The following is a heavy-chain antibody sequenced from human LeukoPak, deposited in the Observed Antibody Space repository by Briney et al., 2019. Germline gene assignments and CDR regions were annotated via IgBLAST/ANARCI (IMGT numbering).Heavy chain of an antibody. CDR3: ARRGSRDGYNLYYFDY. V-gene: IGHV4-4*07. D-gene: IGHD5-24*01. J-gene: IGHJ4*02. Sequence: SETLSLTCTVSGDSISRYYWSWIRQPAGKGLEWIGRVSTSGSANYNPSLKSRVTISVDTSKNQFSLKLSSVTAADTAVYYCARRGSRDGYNLYYFDYWGQGTLVTVSP. CDR1: GDSISRYY. CDR2: VSTSGSA.